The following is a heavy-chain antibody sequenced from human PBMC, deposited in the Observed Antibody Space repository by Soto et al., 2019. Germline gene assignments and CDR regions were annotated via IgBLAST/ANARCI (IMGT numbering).Heavy chain of an antibody. CDR1: GASFYNFA. Sequence: QVDLVQSGAEVKKPGSSVTVSCKASGASFYNFALYWVRQAPGQGLEWVGGLTPVFRTANYSQKFQGRVTITGDESTTTADMELSSLRSDDTAGLYCAGVDCGGGTCYAGGVDYWGHGTLVPVSS. CDR2: LTPVFRTA. D-gene: IGHD2-15*01. V-gene: IGHV1-69*01. J-gene: IGHJ4*01. CDR3: AGVDCGGGTCYAGGVDY.